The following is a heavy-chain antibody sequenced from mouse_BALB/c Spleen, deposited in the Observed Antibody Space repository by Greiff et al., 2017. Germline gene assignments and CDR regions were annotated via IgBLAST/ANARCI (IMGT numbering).Heavy chain of an antibody. D-gene: IGHD1-1*01. CDR3: ARSYGSSYRYFDV. CDR1: GFNIKDTY. Sequence: VQLQQSGAELVKPGASVKLSCTASGFNIKDTYMHWVKQRPEQGLEWIGRIDPANGNTKYDPKFQGKATITADTSSNTAYLQLSSLTSEDTAVYDCARSYGSSYRYFDVWGAGTTVTVSS. V-gene: IGHV14-3*02. J-gene: IGHJ1*01. CDR2: IDPANGNT.